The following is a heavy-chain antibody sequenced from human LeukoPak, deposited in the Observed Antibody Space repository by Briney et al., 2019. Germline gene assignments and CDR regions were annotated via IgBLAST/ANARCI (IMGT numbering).Heavy chain of an antibody. V-gene: IGHV3-7*01. CDR3: AGRGSAFDI. CDR2: IKQDGSEI. CDR1: GFTFSSYA. J-gene: IGHJ3*02. Sequence: GSLRLSCAASGFTFSSYAMSWVRQAPGKGLEWVANIKQDGSEIYYVDSVKGRLTISRDNAQNSLYLQMNSLRAEDTAVYYCAGRGSAFDIWGQGTMVTVSS. D-gene: IGHD3-16*01.